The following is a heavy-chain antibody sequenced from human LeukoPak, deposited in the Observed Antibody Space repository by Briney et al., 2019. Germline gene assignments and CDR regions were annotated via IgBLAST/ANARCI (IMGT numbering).Heavy chain of an antibody. J-gene: IGHJ6*02. CDR2: INHSGST. CDR1: GGSFSGYY. D-gene: IGHD6-13*01. CDR3: ARVRGQLGLLLLDYGMDV. V-gene: IGHV4-34*01. Sequence: SETLSLTCAVYGGSFSGYYWSWIRQPPGKGLEWIGEINHSGSTNYNPSLKSRVTISVDTSKNQFSLKLSSVTAADTAVYYCARVRGQLGLLLLDYGMDVWGQGTTVTVSS.